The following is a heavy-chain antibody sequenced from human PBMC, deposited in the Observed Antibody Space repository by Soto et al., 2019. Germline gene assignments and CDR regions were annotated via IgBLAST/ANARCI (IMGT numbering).Heavy chain of an antibody. CDR2: INPSDGGT. V-gene: IGHV1-2*02. Sequence: ASVKVSCKASGYTFTGYHIHWVRQAPGQGLEWMGSINPSDGGTKFAQNFQGRVTMTRDTSISTAYMDLSSLKSDDTAIYYCALIRRGLQFWNHPNDYCGQGPLVTVSS. CDR3: ALIRRGLQFWNHPNDY. D-gene: IGHD3-3*01. CDR1: GYTFTGYH. J-gene: IGHJ4*02.